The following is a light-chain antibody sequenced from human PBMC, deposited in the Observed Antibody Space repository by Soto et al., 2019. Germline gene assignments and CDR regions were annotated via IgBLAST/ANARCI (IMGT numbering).Light chain of an antibody. CDR3: QQSYTTLFT. CDR2: AAS. V-gene: IGKV1-39*01. CDR1: QSIDNY. Sequence: DTQMTQSPWSLSASVGDRVTIPCLTSQSIDNYLNWYKQKXGTAPKXXRYAASTLQRGVPSRCSCSGADTDFTLTISSLQPEDLETYYCQQSYTTLFTFGPGTKVDI. J-gene: IGKJ3*01.